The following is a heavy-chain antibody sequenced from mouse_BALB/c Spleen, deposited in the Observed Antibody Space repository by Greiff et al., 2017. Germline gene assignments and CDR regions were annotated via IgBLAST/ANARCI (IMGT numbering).Heavy chain of an antibody. CDR1: GYTFTSYT. CDR2: INPSSGYT. Sequence: QVQLQQSGAELARPGASVKMSCKASGYTFTSYTMHWVKQRPGQGLEWIGYINPSSGYTNYNQKFKDKATLTADKSSSTAYMQLSSLTSEDSAVYYYAHYGYDAVAYWGQGTLVTVSA. V-gene: IGHV1-4*01. D-gene: IGHD2-14*01. J-gene: IGHJ3*01. CDR3: AHYGYDAVAY.